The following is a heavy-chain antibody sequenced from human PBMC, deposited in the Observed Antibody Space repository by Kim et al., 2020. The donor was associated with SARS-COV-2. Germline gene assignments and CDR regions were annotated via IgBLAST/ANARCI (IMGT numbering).Heavy chain of an antibody. D-gene: IGHD2-15*01. J-gene: IGHJ6*02. CDR2: IYHSGST. CDR3: ARDWVVVVVAATRICGSCGYYYYGMDV. V-gene: IGHV4-38-2*02. CDR1: GYSISSGYY. Sequence: SETLSLTCTVSGYSISSGYYWGWIRQPPGTGLGWIGSIYHSGSTYYNPSLKSRVTISVDTSKNQFSLKLSSVTAADTAVYYCARDWVVVVVAATRICGSCGYYYYGMDVWGQGTTVTVSS.